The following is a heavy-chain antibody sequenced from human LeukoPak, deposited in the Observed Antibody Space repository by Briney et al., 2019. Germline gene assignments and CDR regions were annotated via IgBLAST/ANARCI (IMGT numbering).Heavy chain of an antibody. D-gene: IGHD5-18*01. V-gene: IGHV4-34*01. J-gene: IGHJ2*01. CDR1: RGSFSGFF. Sequence: SETLSLTCAVHRGSFSGFFWTWVRQAPGKGLEWIGDISPRGNTNYNSSLKSRATISLDSANYQLSLTLSFVPVADTAVYYCARGSGDLSSYGPHWSFALWGLGTQVTVSS. CDR2: ISPRGNT. CDR3: ARGSGDLSSYGPHWSFAL.